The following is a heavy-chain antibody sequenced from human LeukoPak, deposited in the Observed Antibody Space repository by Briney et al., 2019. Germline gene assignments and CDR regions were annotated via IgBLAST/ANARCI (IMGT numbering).Heavy chain of an antibody. J-gene: IGHJ4*02. V-gene: IGHV3-48*04. Sequence: GGSLRLSCAASGFNYSSYTMNWVRQAPGMGLEWLSYISASRGITYYADSVKGRFTISRDNAKNSLYLQMNSLRAEDTAVYYCARLRYFDWLPQLVLDYWGQGTLVTVSS. CDR2: ISASRGIT. CDR1: GFNYSSYT. D-gene: IGHD3-9*01. CDR3: ARLRYFDWLPQLVLDY.